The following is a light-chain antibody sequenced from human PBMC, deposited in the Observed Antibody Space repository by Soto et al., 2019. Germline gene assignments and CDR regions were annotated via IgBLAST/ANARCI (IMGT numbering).Light chain of an antibody. V-gene: IGLV2-14*01. Sequence: QSALTQPASVSGSPGQSITISCTGTSGDVGVYNHVSWYQQHPGKVPKLMIYEVSNRPSGVSDRFSGSKSGNTASLTISGLQAEDEADYYCNSYRDTDTFWVFGGGTKLTVL. CDR3: NSYRDTDTFWV. J-gene: IGLJ3*02. CDR2: EVS. CDR1: SGDVGVYNH.